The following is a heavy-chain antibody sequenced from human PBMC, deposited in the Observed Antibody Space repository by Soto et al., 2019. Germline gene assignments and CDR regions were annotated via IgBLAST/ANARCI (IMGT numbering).Heavy chain of an antibody. D-gene: IGHD1-20*01. CDR2: SYYSGTT. CDR3: TRRYNWNGNYFGP. Sequence: PSETLSLTCTVSGASISVHSYYWTWIRQPPGKGLEWIGSSYYSGTTYFNPSLKSRATISVDTSKSQFSLRLTSVTAADTAIYYCTRRYNWNGNYFGPWGPGALVTVAS. J-gene: IGHJ5*02. CDR1: GASISVHSYY. V-gene: IGHV4-39*01.